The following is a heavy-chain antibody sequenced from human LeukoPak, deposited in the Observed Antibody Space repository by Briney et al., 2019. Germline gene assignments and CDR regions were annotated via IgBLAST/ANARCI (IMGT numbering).Heavy chain of an antibody. V-gene: IGHV1-69*04. CDR2: IIPILGIA. CDR3: ARANSEYYYDSSGYYYFDY. CDR1: GGTFSSYA. D-gene: IGHD3-22*01. J-gene: IGHJ4*02. Sequence: EASVKVSCKASGGTFSSYAISWVRQAPGQGLEWMGRIIPILGIANYAQKFQGRVTITADKSTSTAYMELSSLRSEDTAVYYCARANSEYYYDSSGYYYFDYWSQGTLATVSS.